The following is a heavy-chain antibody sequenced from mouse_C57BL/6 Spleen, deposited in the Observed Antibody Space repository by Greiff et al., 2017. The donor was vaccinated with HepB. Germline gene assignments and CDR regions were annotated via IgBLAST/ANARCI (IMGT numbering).Heavy chain of an antibody. CDR1: GYTFTDYY. CDR3: ASPHYYGSIYWYFDV. V-gene: IGHV1-26*01. J-gene: IGHJ1*03. Sequence: EVKLQQSGPELVKPGASVKISCKASGYTFTDYYMNWVKQSHGKSLEWIGDINPNNGGTSYNQKFKGKATLTVDKSSSTAYMELRSLTSEDSAVYYCASPHYYGSIYWYFDVWGTGTTVTVSS. CDR2: INPNNGGT. D-gene: IGHD1-1*01.